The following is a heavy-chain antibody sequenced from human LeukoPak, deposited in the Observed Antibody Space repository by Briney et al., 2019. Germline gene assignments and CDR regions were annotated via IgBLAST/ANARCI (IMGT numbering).Heavy chain of an antibody. Sequence: GASVKVSCKASGGTFTSYAISWVRQAPGQGLEWMGGIIPIFGTANYAQKFQGRVTITADESTSTAYMELSSLRSEDTAVYYCARDLYDFWSGSGYWGQGTLVTVSS. D-gene: IGHD3-3*01. CDR3: ARDLYDFWSGSGY. CDR1: GGTFTSYA. CDR2: IIPIFGTA. J-gene: IGHJ4*02. V-gene: IGHV1-69*13.